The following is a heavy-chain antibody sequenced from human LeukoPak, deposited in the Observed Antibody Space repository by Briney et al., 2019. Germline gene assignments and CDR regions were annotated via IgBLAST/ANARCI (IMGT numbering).Heavy chain of an antibody. CDR2: FDPEDGET. V-gene: IGHV1-24*01. D-gene: IGHD3-22*01. CDR1: GYTLTELS. J-gene: IGHJ5*02. Sequence: ASVKVSCKVSGYTLTELSMHWVRQAPGKGLEWMGGFDPEDGETIYAQKFQGRVTMTEDTSTDTAYTELSSLRSEDTAVYYCATRRASPVTMMTNWFDPWGQGTLVTVSS. CDR3: ATRRASPVTMMTNWFDP.